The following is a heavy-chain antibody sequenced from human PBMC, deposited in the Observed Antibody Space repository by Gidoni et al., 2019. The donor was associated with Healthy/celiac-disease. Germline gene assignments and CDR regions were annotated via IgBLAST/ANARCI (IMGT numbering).Heavy chain of an antibody. CDR3: ARERGVVAVAGTPDY. Sequence: GWISAYNGNTNYAQKLQGRVTMTTDTSTSTAYMELRSLRSDDTAVYYCARERGVVAVAGTPDYWGQGTLVTVSS. J-gene: IGHJ4*02. V-gene: IGHV1-18*01. D-gene: IGHD6-19*01. CDR2: ISAYNGNT.